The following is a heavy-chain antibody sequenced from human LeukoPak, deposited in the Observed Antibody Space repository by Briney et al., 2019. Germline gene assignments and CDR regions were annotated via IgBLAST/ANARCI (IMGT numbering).Heavy chain of an antibody. CDR1: GFTFSDHY. Sequence: GGFLRLSCAASGFTFSDHYMDWGRQAPGKGLEWVGRSENKAKSYTTEYAASVTGRSSISRDDSKNSLYLQMNSLKTEDTAVYYCASDGPGYYYGMDVCGQGPTLPVSS. CDR2: SENKAKSYTT. CDR3: ASDGPGYYYGMDV. V-gene: IGHV3-72*01. J-gene: IGHJ6*02.